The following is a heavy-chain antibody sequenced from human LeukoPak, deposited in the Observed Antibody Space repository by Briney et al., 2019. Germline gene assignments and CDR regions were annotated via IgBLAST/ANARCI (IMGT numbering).Heavy chain of an antibody. D-gene: IGHD3-9*01. Sequence: SVKVSCKASGGTFSSYAISWVRQAPGQGLEWMXXIIPIFGTANYAQKFQGRVTITADESTSTAYMELSSLRSEDTAVYYCAREARYYDILTGYYLFYFDYWGQGTLVTVSS. CDR1: GGTFSSYA. V-gene: IGHV1-69*13. CDR3: AREARYYDILTGYYLFYFDY. J-gene: IGHJ4*02. CDR2: IIPIFGTA.